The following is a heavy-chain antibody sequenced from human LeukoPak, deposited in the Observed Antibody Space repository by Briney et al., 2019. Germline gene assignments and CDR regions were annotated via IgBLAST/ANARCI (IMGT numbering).Heavy chain of an antibody. J-gene: IGHJ5*02. Sequence: GGSLRLSCAASGFTFSNYAMSWVHQAPGKGLEWVSAISGSGGSTYYADSVKGRFTISRDNSKNTLYLQMNTLRAEDTAVYYCAKGEVGTTFDPWGQGTLVTVSS. CDR3: AKGEVGTTFDP. CDR2: ISGSGGST. CDR1: GFTFSNYA. D-gene: IGHD1-26*01. V-gene: IGHV3-23*01.